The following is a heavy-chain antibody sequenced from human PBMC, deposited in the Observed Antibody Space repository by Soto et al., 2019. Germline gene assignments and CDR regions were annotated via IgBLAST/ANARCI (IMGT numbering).Heavy chain of an antibody. CDR3: ARGIPTGGPDIVVVPAAGEIDY. V-gene: IGHV3-11*01. CDR2: ISSSGSTI. CDR1: GFTFSDYY. Sequence: GGSLRLSCAASGFTFSDYYMSWIRQAPGKGLEWVSYISSSGSTIYYADSVKGRFTISRDNAKNSLYLQMNSLRAEDTAVYYCARGIPTGGPDIVVVPAAGEIDYWGQGTLVTVSS. J-gene: IGHJ4*02. D-gene: IGHD2-2*01.